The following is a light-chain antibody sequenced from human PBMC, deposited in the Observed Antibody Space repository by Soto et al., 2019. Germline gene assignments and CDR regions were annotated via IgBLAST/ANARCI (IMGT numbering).Light chain of an antibody. CDR3: QQYANSPIS. CDR1: QPASSHF. J-gene: IGKJ5*01. V-gene: IGKV3-20*01. Sequence: ELLLPQSPGTPSLSPGESPALSFRASQPASSHFLAWYQQKPGQAPRLLIFAVSSRASGIPDRFIGSGSGTDFTLTISRLEPEVFAVYYCQQYANSPISFGQGTRLEIK. CDR2: AVS.